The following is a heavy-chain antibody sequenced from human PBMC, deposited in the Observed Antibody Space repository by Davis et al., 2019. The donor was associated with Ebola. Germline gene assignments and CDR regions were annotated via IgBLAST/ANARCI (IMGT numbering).Heavy chain of an antibody. CDR3: ARSRWFRGRDAFDI. J-gene: IGHJ3*02. Sequence: MPGGSLRLSCTVSGGSISSYYWSWIRQPPGKGLEWIGEINHSGSTNYNPSLKSRVTISVDTSKSQFSLKLSSVTAADTAVYYCARSRWFRGRDAFDIWGQGTMVTVSS. CDR2: INHSGST. D-gene: IGHD3-10*01. CDR1: GGSISSYY. V-gene: IGHV4-34*01.